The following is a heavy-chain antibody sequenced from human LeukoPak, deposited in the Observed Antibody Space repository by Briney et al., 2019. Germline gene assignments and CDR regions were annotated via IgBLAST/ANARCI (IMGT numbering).Heavy chain of an antibody. CDR2: ISGSGGST. Sequence: GRSQRLSCAASGFTFSSYALHWVRQAPGKGLEWVSAISGSGGSTYYADSVKGRFTISRDNSKNTLYLQMNSLRAEDTAVYYCAKERLGPEAAFDIWGQGTMVTVSS. CDR1: GFTFSSYA. D-gene: IGHD3-16*01. J-gene: IGHJ3*02. V-gene: IGHV3-23*01. CDR3: AKERLGPEAAFDI.